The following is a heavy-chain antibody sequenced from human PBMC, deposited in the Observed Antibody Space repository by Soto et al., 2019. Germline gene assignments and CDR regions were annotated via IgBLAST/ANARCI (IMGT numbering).Heavy chain of an antibody. CDR3: ARSDSVWGRGDYFDY. Sequence: QVQLVQSGAEVKKPGASVKVSCKASGYTFTSYGISWVRQAPGQGLEWMGWISAYDGNTNYAQKLQGRVTMTTDTSTSTAYMELRSLRSDDTAVYYCARSDSVWGRGDYFDYWGQGTLVTVSS. V-gene: IGHV1-18*01. CDR2: ISAYDGNT. CDR1: GYTFTSYG. J-gene: IGHJ4*02. D-gene: IGHD3-16*01.